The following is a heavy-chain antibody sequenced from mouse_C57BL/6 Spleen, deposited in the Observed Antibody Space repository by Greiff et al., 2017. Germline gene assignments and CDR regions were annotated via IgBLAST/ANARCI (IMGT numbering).Heavy chain of an antibody. D-gene: IGHD2-5*01. CDR3: ARENGYSNSFDY. CDR2: IDPANGNT. CDR1: GFNFKNTY. J-gene: IGHJ2*01. V-gene: IGHV14-3*01. Sequence: EVQLQQSVAELVRPGASVKLSCTASGFNFKNTYMHWVKQRPEQGLEWIGRIDPANGNTKYAPKFQGKATITADTSSNTAYLQLSSRTSEDTAIYYCARENGYSNSFDYWGQGTTLTVSS.